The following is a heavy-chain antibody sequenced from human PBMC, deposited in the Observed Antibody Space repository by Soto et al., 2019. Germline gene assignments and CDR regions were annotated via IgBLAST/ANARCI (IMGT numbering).Heavy chain of an antibody. J-gene: IGHJ6*02. CDR3: ARIRTGVYGSGTTSSRFDYGMDV. Sequence: QVQLVQSGAEVKKPGSSVKVSCKASGGTFKTYAFTWVRQAPGQGLEWMGGIIPVFGSATSALRFQGIVTITADESTNTIYKELSSLSSEDTAVYYCARIRTGVYGSGTTSSRFDYGMDVWGQGTAVTVSS. CDR2: IIPVFGSA. D-gene: IGHD3-10*01. CDR1: GGTFKTYA. V-gene: IGHV1-69*12.